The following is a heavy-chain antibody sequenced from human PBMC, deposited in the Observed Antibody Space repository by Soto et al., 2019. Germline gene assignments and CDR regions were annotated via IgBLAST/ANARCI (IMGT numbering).Heavy chain of an antibody. CDR2: ISWNSGSI. D-gene: IGHD4-17*01. CDR3: AKDTTRVYGDYVGVMDV. CDR1: GFTFDDYA. V-gene: IGHV3-9*01. J-gene: IGHJ6*03. Sequence: GGSLRLSCAASGFTFDDYAMHWVRQAPGKGLEWVSGISWNSGSIGYADSVKGRFTISRDNAKNSLYLQMNSLRAEDTALYYCAKDTTRVYGDYVGVMDVWGKGTTVTVSS.